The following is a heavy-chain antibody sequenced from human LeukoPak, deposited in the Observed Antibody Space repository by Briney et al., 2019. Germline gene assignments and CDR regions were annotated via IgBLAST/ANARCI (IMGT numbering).Heavy chain of an antibody. CDR2: INPNSGDT. D-gene: IGHD3-16*01. CDR1: GYTFTGYY. V-gene: IGHV1-2*02. Sequence: ASVKVSCKASGYTFTGYYMHWVRQAPGQGLEWMGWINPNSGDTEYAQNFQGRVTMTRDTSISTAYMELSRLRSDDTAVYYCATQRGSYLWGTDFDYWGQGTLVTVSS. CDR3: ATQRGSYLWGTDFDY. J-gene: IGHJ4*02.